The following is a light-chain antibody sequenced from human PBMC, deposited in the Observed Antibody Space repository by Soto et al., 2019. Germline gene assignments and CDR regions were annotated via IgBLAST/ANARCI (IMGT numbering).Light chain of an antibody. J-gene: IGKJ3*01. Sequence: DIHMPQSPSSLSASVGHTVTLTCRASQGITDSLAWSQQQPGKDPDFLFYAGSTLISGVPSRCSGSGSWTDFTLTISSLHPEDVASYYCQKYNGVPFGPGTKVDI. CDR3: QKYNGVP. V-gene: IGKV1-27*01. CDR1: QGITDS. CDR2: AGS.